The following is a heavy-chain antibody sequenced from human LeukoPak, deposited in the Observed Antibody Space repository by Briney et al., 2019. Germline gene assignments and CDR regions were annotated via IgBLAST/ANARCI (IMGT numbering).Heavy chain of an antibody. CDR2: VSSSSSTI. V-gene: IGHV3-48*01. J-gene: IGHJ6*03. CDR3: ARDSSDPYYHYYMDV. CDR1: GFTFSSYG. Sequence: GGSLRLSCAASGFTFSSYGMHWVRQAPGKGLEWLSYVSSSSSTIHYADSVKGRFTISRDNAKNSLYLQMTSLRAEDTAVYYCARDSSDPYYHYYMDVWGKGTTVTVSS.